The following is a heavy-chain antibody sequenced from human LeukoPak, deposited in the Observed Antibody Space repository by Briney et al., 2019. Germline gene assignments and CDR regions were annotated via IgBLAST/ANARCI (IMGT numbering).Heavy chain of an antibody. CDR1: GFTVSSKY. V-gene: IGHV3-53*01. D-gene: IGHD2-15*01. CDR2: IYSGGST. Sequence: GGSLRLSCAASGFTVSSKYMSWVRQAPGKGLEWVSVIYSGGSTYYADSVKGRFTISRDNSKNTLYLQMNSMRAEDTAVYYCARDSGGTDFDYWGQGTLVTVSS. J-gene: IGHJ4*02. CDR3: ARDSGGTDFDY.